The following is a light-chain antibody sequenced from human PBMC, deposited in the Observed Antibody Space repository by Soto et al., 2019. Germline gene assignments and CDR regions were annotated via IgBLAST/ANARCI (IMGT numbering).Light chain of an antibody. V-gene: IGLV1-47*01. Sequence: QPVLTQPPSASGTPGQRVTISCSGSSSNIGSNYVYWYQQLPGTAPKLLIYRNNQRPSGVPDRFSGSKSGTSASLAIGGLRSEDEADYYCAAWDDSLSGPCVFGTGTKLTVL. CDR3: AAWDDSLSGPCV. CDR1: SSNIGSNY. J-gene: IGLJ1*01. CDR2: RNN.